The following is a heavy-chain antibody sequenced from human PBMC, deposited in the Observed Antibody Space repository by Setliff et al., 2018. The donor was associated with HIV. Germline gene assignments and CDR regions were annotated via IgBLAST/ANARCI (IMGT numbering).Heavy chain of an antibody. D-gene: IGHD6-19*01. CDR3: ARDTSRSDESAFDI. CDR1: GFTVDTGA. CDR2: ITANGGTS. Sequence: GGSLRLSCAASGFTVDTGAMSWVRQAPGKGLEWVSAITANGGTSYYADSVQGRFTISRDNSENTLHLHMNSLRAEDTAVYYCARDTSRSDESAFDIWGQGAMVTVSS. V-gene: IGHV3-23*01. J-gene: IGHJ3*02.